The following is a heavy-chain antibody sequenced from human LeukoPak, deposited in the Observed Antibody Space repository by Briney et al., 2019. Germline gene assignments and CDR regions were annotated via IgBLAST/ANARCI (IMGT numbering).Heavy chain of an antibody. CDR3: ARANLYCSGGSCYFDY. J-gene: IGHJ4*02. D-gene: IGHD2-15*01. CDR2: ISGSGGGT. Sequence: PGGSLRLSCAASGFTFSSYAMSWVRQAPGKGLEWVSAISGSGGGTYYADSVKGRFTISRDNSKNTLYLQMNSLRAEDTAVYYCARANLYCSGGSCYFDYWGQGTLVTVSS. CDR1: GFTFSSYA. V-gene: IGHV3-23*01.